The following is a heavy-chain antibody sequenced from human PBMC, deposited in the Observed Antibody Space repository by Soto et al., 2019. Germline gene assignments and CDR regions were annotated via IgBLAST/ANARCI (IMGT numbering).Heavy chain of an antibody. CDR1: GDALSSKTPS. V-gene: IGHV6-1*01. Sequence: QTLSLTRALSGDALSSKTPSWNWIRQSRSSGLEWLGRTYFRSEWYNDYAVSVKSRIIINPDTSNNQFSLQLKSVTPEDTAVYCCAKGDNLGPKTGYGFDLWGQGIMVSVSS. CDR2: TYFRSEWYN. CDR3: AKGDNLGPKTGYGFDL. J-gene: IGHJ4*02. D-gene: IGHD5-12*01.